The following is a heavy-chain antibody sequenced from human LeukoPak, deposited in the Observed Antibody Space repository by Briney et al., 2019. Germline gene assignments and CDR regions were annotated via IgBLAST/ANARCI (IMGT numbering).Heavy chain of an antibody. CDR3: ARKSNLNYDFWSGYYPFDY. Sequence: GRSLRLSCAASGFIFNTYVMSWVRQAPGKGLEWVSSVGGDGHHTYYADSVKGRFTISRDNSKNTLYLQMNSLRAEDTAVYYCARKSNLNYDFWSGYYPFDYWGQGTLVTVSS. D-gene: IGHD3-3*01. J-gene: IGHJ4*02. CDR2: VGGDGHHT. V-gene: IGHV3-23*01. CDR1: GFIFNTYV.